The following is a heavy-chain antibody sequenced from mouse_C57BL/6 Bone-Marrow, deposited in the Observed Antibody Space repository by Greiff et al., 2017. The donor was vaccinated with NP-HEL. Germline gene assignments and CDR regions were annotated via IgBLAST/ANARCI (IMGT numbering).Heavy chain of an antibody. CDR1: GFTFSDYG. V-gene: IGHV5-15*01. Sequence: EVQGVESGGGLVQPGGSLKLSCAASGFTFSDYGMAWVRQAPRKGPAWVAFISNLAYSIYYADTVTGRFTISRENAKNTLYLEMSSLRSEDTAMYYCARHDGYYRTWFAYWGQGTLVTVSA. CDR2: ISNLAYSI. CDR3: ARHDGYYRTWFAY. J-gene: IGHJ3*01. D-gene: IGHD2-3*01.